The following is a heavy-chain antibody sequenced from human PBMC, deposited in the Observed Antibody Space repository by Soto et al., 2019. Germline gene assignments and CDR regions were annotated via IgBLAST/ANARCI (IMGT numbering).Heavy chain of an antibody. D-gene: IGHD2-21*01. V-gene: IGHV3-23*01. Sequence: GGSLRLSCAASGFTFSSYAMSWVRQAPGKGLEWVSAISGSGGSTYYADSVKGRFTISRDNSKNTLYLQMNSLRAEDTAVYYCAKVVDKYPSLVYYFDYRAQRTPVTVSS. CDR1: GFTFSSYA. CDR3: AKVVDKYPSLVYYFDY. CDR2: ISGSGGST. J-gene: IGHJ4*02.